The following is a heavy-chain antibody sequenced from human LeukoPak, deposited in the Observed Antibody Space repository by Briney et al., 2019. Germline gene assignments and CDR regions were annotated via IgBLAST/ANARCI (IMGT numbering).Heavy chain of an antibody. CDR3: ARVNFRDYRGYTWFEP. D-gene: IGHD3-10*01. Sequence: PGGSLRLSCAASGFTFSNAWMTWVRQAPGKGLEWVGFVRTKTHGGAPETAASVKGRFNDSRDDSEGIAYLQMTSLRTEDTAMYYCARVNFRDYRGYTWFEPWGQGTLVTVSS. CDR1: GFTFSNAW. V-gene: IGHV3-71*01. J-gene: IGHJ5*02. CDR2: VRTKTHGGAP.